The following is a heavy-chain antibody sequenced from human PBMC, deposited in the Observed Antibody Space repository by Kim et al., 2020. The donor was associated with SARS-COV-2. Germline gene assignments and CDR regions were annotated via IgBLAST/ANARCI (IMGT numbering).Heavy chain of an antibody. V-gene: IGHV3-48*02. CDR3: ARDGDVRLYYYYGMDV. CDR2: ISSSSTI. D-gene: IGHD7-27*01. J-gene: IGHJ6*02. Sequence: GGSLRLSCAASGFTFSSYSMNWVRQAPGKGLEWVSYISSSSTIYYADSVKGRFTISRDNAKNSLYLQMNSLRDEDTAVYYCARDGDVRLYYYYGMDVWGQGTTVTISS. CDR1: GFTFSSYS.